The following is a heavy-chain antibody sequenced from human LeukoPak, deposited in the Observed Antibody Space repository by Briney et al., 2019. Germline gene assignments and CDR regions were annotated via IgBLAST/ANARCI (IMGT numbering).Heavy chain of an antibody. D-gene: IGHD6-13*01. CDR2: IWCDGSNK. CDR1: GFTFSSYG. CDR3: AKDNHNIAAAEGYYYYYYMDV. Sequence: GGSLRLSCAASGFTFSSYGMHWVRQAPGKGLEWVAVIWCDGSNKYYADSVKGRFTISRDNSKNTLYLQMNSLRAEDTAVYYCAKDNHNIAAAEGYYYYYYMDVWGKGIAVTVSS. J-gene: IGHJ6*03. V-gene: IGHV3-33*06.